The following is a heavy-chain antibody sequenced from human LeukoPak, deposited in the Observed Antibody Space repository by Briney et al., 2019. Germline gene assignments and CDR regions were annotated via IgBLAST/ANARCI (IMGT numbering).Heavy chain of an antibody. J-gene: IGHJ3*02. V-gene: IGHV3-23*01. CDR3: AKSRRSGYSSLGVFDI. D-gene: IGHD3-22*01. CDR1: EFSVGSNY. Sequence: GGSLRLSCAASEFSVGSNYMTWVRQAPGKGLEWVSALSGRGDSTYYADSVKGRFTISRDNSKKTLYLQMNSLRAEDTAVYYCAKSRRSGYSSLGVFDIWGQETMVTVSS. CDR2: LSGRGDST.